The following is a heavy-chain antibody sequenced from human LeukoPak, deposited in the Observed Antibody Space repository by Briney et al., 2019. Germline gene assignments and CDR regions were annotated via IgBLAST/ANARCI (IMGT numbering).Heavy chain of an antibody. CDR3: AKVQRGYNYGSGRFDP. J-gene: IGHJ5*02. CDR1: GGSISSYY. V-gene: IGHV4-59*12. D-gene: IGHD5-18*01. Sequence: SETLSLTCTVSGGSISSYYWSWIRQPPGKGLEWIGYIYLSGSAYYNPSLKSRVTISIDTSKNQFSLNLTSVTAADTAVYYCAKVQRGYNYGSGRFDPWGQGTLVTVSS. CDR2: IYLSGSA.